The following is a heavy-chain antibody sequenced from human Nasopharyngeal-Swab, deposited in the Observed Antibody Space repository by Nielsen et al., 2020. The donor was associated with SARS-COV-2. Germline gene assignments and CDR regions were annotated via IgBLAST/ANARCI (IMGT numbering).Heavy chain of an antibody. J-gene: IGHJ2*01. CDR3: ARYVPAAIPDYWYFDL. CDR2: INHSGST. D-gene: IGHD2-2*01. Sequence: GSLRLSCAVYGGSFSGYYWSWIRQTPGKGLEWIGEINHSGSTNYNVSLKSRVTISVDKSKNQFSLKLSSVTAADTAVYYCARYVPAAIPDYWYFDLWGRGTLVTVSS. V-gene: IGHV4-34*01. CDR1: GGSFSGYY.